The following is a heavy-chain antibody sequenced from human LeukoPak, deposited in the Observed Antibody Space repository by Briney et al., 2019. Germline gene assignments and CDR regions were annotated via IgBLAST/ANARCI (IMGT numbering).Heavy chain of an antibody. D-gene: IGHD6-13*01. CDR3: ARDSAPGLPIAAAGSYDS. Sequence: PSETLSLTCAVSGGSISSSNWWCWVRQPPGKGLEWIGEIYHSGITNYNPSLKSRVAISVDKSKNQFSLKVYSVTAADTAFYYCARDSAPGLPIAAAGSYDSWGRGILVTVSS. V-gene: IGHV4-4*02. CDR1: GGSISSSNW. J-gene: IGHJ4*02. CDR2: IYHSGIT.